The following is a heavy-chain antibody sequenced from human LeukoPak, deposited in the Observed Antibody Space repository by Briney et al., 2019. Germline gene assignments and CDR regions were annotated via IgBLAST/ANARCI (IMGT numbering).Heavy chain of an antibody. CDR1: GFTFSNHN. CDR2: INSRSNYI. J-gene: IGHJ4*02. V-gene: IGHV3-21*01. CDR3: ARDKVSVIPALDY. Sequence: GGSLRLSCEASGFTFSNHNMNWVRQAPGKGLEWVSSINSRSNYIYYADSVKGRFTISRDNAKESLYLQMDSLRAEDTALYFCARDKVSVIPALDYWGQGTLVIVSS. D-gene: IGHD2/OR15-2a*01.